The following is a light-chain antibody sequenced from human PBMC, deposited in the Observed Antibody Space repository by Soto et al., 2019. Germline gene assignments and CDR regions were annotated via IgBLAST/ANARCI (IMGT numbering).Light chain of an antibody. Sequence: EIVLTQSPGTLSLSPGERATLSCRASQSVGSNKLAWYQQKRGQAPRFLMYDASTRATGIPDRFSGSGSGTEVTLTISRLEPEDFAVYYCQQYGSTPLTFGGGTKVEIK. J-gene: IGKJ4*01. CDR3: QQYGSTPLT. CDR2: DAS. CDR1: QSVGSNK. V-gene: IGKV3-20*01.